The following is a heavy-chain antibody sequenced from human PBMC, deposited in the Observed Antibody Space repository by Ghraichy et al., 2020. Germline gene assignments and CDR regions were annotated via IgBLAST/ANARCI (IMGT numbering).Heavy chain of an antibody. CDR3: ARSRSSTVDY. D-gene: IGHD2-2*01. CDR2: TYFRSKWDN. J-gene: IGHJ4*02. Sequence: LETLSLTCAISGDSVSSTSATWSWIRQSPSRGLEWLGRTYFRSKWDNDYAMSMKGRITINPDTSKNQFALQLNSVTPEDTAVYYCARSRSSTVDYWGQGTQVTVSS. V-gene: IGHV6-1*01. CDR1: GDSVSSTSAT.